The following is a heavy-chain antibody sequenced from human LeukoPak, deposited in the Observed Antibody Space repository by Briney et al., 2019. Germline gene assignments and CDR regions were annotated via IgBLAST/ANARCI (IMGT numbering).Heavy chain of an antibody. V-gene: IGHV3-48*01. Sequence: GGSLRLSCATSGFTFSGYGMSWVRQAPGKGLEWVSYISSSSSTIYYADSVKGRFTISRDNAKNSLYLQMNSLRAEDTAVYYCARAPHGNAFDIWGQGTMVTVSS. CDR1: GFTFSGYG. J-gene: IGHJ3*02. CDR3: ARAPHGNAFDI. CDR2: ISSSSSTI. D-gene: IGHD1-1*01.